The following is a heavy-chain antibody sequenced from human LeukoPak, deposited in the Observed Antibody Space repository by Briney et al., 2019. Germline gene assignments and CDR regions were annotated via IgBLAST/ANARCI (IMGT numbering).Heavy chain of an antibody. CDR1: GFTFGSYW. V-gene: IGHV3-74*01. D-gene: IGHD4-23*01. CDR3: VRGNDYGGPHY. Sequence: GGSLRLSCAVSGFTFGSYWMHWVRQAPGKGLVWVSRIDRDGSRINYADSVKGRFTISRDNGKNTLFLQMNSLRAEDVAVYYCVRGNDYGGPHYWGQGTLVTVSS. CDR2: IDRDGSRI. J-gene: IGHJ4*02.